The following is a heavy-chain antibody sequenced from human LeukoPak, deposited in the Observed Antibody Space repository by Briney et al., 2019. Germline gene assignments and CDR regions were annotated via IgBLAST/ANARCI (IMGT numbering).Heavy chain of an antibody. Sequence: PSETLSLTCTVSGGSISSYYWSWIRQPPGKGLEWIGYMYNSASTNYNPSLKSRVTISIDTSKNQFSLKLSSVTAADTAVYYCARVPHFGDYGWFDPWGQGTLVTVSS. CDR2: MYNSAST. V-gene: IGHV4-59*01. D-gene: IGHD4-17*01. J-gene: IGHJ5*02. CDR3: ARVPHFGDYGWFDP. CDR1: GGSISSYY.